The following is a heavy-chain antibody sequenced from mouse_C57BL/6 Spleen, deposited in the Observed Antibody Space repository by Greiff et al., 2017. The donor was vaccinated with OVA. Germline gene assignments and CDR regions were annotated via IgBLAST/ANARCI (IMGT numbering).Heavy chain of an antibody. CDR3: ALFSPNWYFDV. J-gene: IGHJ1*03. CDR1: GYTFTSYW. Sequence: QVQLQQPGAELVRHGSSVKLSCKASGYTFTSYWMHWVKQRPIQGLEWIGNIDPSDSETHYNQKFKDKATLTVDKSSSTAYMQLSSLTSEDSAVYYCALFSPNWYFDVWGTGTTVTVSS. V-gene: IGHV1-52*01. CDR2: IDPSDSET.